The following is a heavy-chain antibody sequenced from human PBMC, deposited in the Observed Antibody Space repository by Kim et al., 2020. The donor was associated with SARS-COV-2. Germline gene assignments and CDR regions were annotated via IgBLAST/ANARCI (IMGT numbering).Heavy chain of an antibody. V-gene: IGHV3-23*01. D-gene: IGHD3-22*01. CDR3: AKAYYYYDSSGYSGFGY. CDR1: GFTFSSYA. J-gene: IGHJ4*02. CDR2: ISGSGGST. Sequence: GGSLRLSCAASGFTFSSYAMSWVRQAPGKGLEWVSAISGSGGSTYYADSVKGRFTISRDNSKNTLYLQMNSLRAEDTAVYYCAKAYYYYDSSGYSGFGYWGQGTLVTVSS.